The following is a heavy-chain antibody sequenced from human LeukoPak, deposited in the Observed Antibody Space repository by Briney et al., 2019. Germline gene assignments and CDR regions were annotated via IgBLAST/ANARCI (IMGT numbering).Heavy chain of an antibody. CDR2: ISSSGSTI. V-gene: IGHV3-11*01. J-gene: IGHJ4*02. CDR1: GFTFSDYY. CDR3: ARDPGPGRRNFDY. Sequence: GGSLRLSCAASGFTFSDYYMSWIRQAPGKGLEWVSYISSSGSTIYYADSVKGRFTTSRDNAKNSLYLQMNSLRAEDTAVYYCARDPGPGRRNFDYWGQGTLVTVSS. D-gene: IGHD3-10*01.